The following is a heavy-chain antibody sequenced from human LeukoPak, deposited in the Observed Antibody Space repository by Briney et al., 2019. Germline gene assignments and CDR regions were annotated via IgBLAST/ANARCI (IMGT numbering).Heavy chain of an antibody. J-gene: IGHJ4*02. CDR2: IRYDGSNK. CDR3: AKDHYYDSSGYYAL. Sequence: GGSLRLSCAASGFTFSSYGMHWVRQAPGKGLEWVAFIRYDGSNKYYADSVKGRFTISRDNSKNTLYLQMNSLRAEDTAVYYCAKDHYYDSSGYYALWGQGTLVTVSS. V-gene: IGHV3-30*02. D-gene: IGHD3-22*01. CDR1: GFTFSSYG.